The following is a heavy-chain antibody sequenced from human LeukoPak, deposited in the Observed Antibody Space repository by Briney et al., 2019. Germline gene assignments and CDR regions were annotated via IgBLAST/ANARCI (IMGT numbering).Heavy chain of an antibody. CDR3: ARDYGDSRPQYYFDY. CDR1: GFTFSSYG. Sequence: GGSLRLSCAASGFTFSSYGMHWVRQAPGKGLEWVAVIWYDGSNKYYADSVKCRFTISRDNSKNTLYLQMNSLRAEDTAVYYCARDYGDSRPQYYFDYWGQGTLVTVSS. D-gene: IGHD4-17*01. J-gene: IGHJ4*02. V-gene: IGHV3-33*01. CDR2: IWYDGSNK.